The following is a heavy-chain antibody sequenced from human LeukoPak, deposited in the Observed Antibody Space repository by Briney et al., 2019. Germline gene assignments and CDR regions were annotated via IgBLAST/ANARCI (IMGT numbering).Heavy chain of an antibody. CDR2: ISGSGGTT. J-gene: IGHJ4*02. D-gene: IGHD3-22*01. V-gene: IGHV3-23*01. CDR3: AKEGDYYDSSGYLDY. Sequence: GGSLRLSCAGSGFTFSNYAMSWVRQAPGKGLEWVSGISGSGGTTYYADSVKGRFNISRDNSKNTVYLQMNSLRVEDTAVYYCAKEGDYYDSSGYLDYWGQGTLVTVSS. CDR1: GFTFSNYA.